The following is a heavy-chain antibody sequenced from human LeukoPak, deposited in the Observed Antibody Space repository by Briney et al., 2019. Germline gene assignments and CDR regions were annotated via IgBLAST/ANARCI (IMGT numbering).Heavy chain of an antibody. Sequence: GASVKVSCKASGGTFSSYAISWVRQAPGQGLEWMGRIIPIFGTANYAQKFQGRVTITTDESTSTAYMELSSLRSEDTAVYYCARGPRPAVTTIPSPIDYWGQETLVTVSS. D-gene: IGHD4-17*01. CDR2: IIPIFGTA. J-gene: IGHJ4*02. V-gene: IGHV1-69*05. CDR1: GGTFSSYA. CDR3: ARGPRPAVTTIPSPIDY.